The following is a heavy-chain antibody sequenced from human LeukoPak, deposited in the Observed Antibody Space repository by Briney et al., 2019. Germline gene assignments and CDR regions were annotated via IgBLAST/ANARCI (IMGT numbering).Heavy chain of an antibody. J-gene: IGHJ4*02. CDR1: GGSISSYY. Sequence: SETLSLTCTVSGGSISSYYWRWIRQPPGKGLEWIGYIYYSGSTNHNPSLKSRVTISVDTSKNQFSLKLSSVTAADTAVYYCARHKYYDSSGSLDCWGQGTLVTVSS. CDR3: ARHKYYDSSGSLDC. D-gene: IGHD3-22*01. V-gene: IGHV4-59*08. CDR2: IYYSGST.